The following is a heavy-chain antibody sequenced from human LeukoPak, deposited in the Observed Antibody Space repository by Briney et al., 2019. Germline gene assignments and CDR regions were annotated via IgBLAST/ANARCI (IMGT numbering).Heavy chain of an antibody. J-gene: IGHJ4*02. CDR2: IYYSGST. D-gene: IGHD1-26*01. CDR3: ARDRGTYFDY. CDR1: GGSISSYY. Sequence: SETLSLTCTVAGGSISSYYWSWIRQPPGKGLEWIGYIYYSGSTNYNPSLKSRVTISVDTSKNQFSLKLSSVTAADTAVYYCARDRGTYFDYWGQGTLVTVSS. V-gene: IGHV4-59*01.